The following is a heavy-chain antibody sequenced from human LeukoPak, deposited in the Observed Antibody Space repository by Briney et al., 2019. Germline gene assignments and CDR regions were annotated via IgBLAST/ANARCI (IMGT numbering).Heavy chain of an antibody. CDR3: AKVKGRLNSSGYPGGRYFDY. V-gene: IGHV3-30*04. J-gene: IGHJ4*02. D-gene: IGHD3-22*01. CDR1: GFTFGDYA. Sequence: GGSLRLSCTASGFTFGDYAMSWFRQAPGKGLEWVAVISYDGSNKYYADSVKGRFTISRDNSKNTLYLQMNSLRAEDTAVYYCAKVKGRLNSSGYPGGRYFDYWGQGTLVTVSS. CDR2: ISYDGSNK.